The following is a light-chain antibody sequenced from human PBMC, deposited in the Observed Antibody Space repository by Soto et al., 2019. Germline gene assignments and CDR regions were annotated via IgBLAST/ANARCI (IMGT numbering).Light chain of an antibody. CDR3: QQSHTTPFT. Sequence: DIVMTQSPDSLGMSLGERATINCKSSQNILYKSKNKNYLAWYQQKPGQPPKLLIYCASTRESGVPDRFSGSGSGTDFTLTINGLQAEDVAVYFCQQSHTTPFTFGPGTKVDIK. CDR2: CAS. V-gene: IGKV4-1*01. CDR1: QNILYKSKNKNY. J-gene: IGKJ3*01.